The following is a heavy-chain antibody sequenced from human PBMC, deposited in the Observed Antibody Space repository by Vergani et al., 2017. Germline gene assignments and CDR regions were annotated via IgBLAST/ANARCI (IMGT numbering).Heavy chain of an antibody. CDR3: ARRPSGSSWSPGGMDV. V-gene: IGHV1-2*02. CDR2: INPNSGGT. CDR1: GYTFTGYY. D-gene: IGHD6-13*01. J-gene: IGHJ6*02. Sequence: QVQLVQSGAEVKKPGASVKVSCKASGYTFTGYYMHWVRQAPGKGLEWMGWINPNSGGTNYAQKFQGRVTMTRDTSISTAYMELSRLRSDDTAVYYCARRPSGSSWSPGGMDVWGQGTTVTVSS.